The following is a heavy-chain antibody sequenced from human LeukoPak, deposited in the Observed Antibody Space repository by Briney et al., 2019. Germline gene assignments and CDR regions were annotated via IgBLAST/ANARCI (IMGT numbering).Heavy chain of an antibody. J-gene: IGHJ5*02. Sequence: SETLSLTCTVSGGSISSGDYYWSWIRRPPGKGLEWIGYIYFSGSTYYNPSLKSRVTISVDTSKNQFSLKLSSVTAADTAVYYCARDSITIFGVPGGWFDPWGQGTLVTVSS. CDR1: GGSISSGDYY. V-gene: IGHV4-30-4*08. CDR3: ARDSITIFGVPGGWFDP. D-gene: IGHD3-3*01. CDR2: IYFSGST.